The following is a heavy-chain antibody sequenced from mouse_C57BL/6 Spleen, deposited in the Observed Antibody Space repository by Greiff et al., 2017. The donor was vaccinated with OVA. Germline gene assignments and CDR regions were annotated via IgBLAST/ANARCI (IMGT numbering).Heavy chain of an antibody. Sequence: VQLQQSGAELVRPGASVKLSCKASGYTFTDYYINWVKQRPGQGLEWIARIYPGSGNTYYNEKFKGKATLTAEKSSSTAYMQLSSLTSEDSAVYFCAREGFYYGSSPAWFAYWGQGTLVTVSA. CDR2: IYPGSGNT. J-gene: IGHJ3*01. CDR3: AREGFYYGSSPAWFAY. V-gene: IGHV1-76*01. CDR1: GYTFTDYY. D-gene: IGHD1-1*01.